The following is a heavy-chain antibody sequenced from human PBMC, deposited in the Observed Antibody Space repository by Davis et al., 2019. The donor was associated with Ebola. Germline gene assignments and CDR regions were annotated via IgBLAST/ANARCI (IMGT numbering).Heavy chain of an antibody. CDR2: ISGSGGST. CDR1: GFTFSSYA. CDR3: ARARRGSSGWHGGRYGMDV. Sequence: GESLKISCAASGFTFSSYAMSWVRQAPGKGLEWVSAISGSGGSTYYADSVKGRFTISRDNAKNSLYLQMNSLRAEDTAVYYCARARRGSSGWHGGRYGMDVWGQGTTVTVSS. V-gene: IGHV3-23*01. J-gene: IGHJ6*02. D-gene: IGHD6-19*01.